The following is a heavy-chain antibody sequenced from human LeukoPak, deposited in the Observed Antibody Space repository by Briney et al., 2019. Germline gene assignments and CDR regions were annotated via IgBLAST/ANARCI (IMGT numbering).Heavy chain of an antibody. D-gene: IGHD2-2*01. J-gene: IGHJ6*02. CDR3: ARMMPGMDV. CDR2: IRTEAVGGAT. V-gene: IGHV3-49*04. CDR1: GFTFADFA. Sequence: GGSLRLSCTASGFTFADFAVSWVRQAPGKGLQWIGLIRTEAVGGATEYATSVRGRFTVSRDDSKGIAYLQMNSLKTEDTGVYSCARMMPGMDVWGQGTTATVSS.